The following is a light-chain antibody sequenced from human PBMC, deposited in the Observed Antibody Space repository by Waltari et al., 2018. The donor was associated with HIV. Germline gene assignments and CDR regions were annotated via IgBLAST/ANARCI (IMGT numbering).Light chain of an antibody. V-gene: IGKV1-39*01. CDR1: QNINKF. CDR3: QQSYSSPYT. CDR2: AAS. J-gene: IGKJ2*01. Sequence: DFQMTQSPSSLSASVGDRVSITCRASQNINKFLNWYQQGPGTAPKLLIYAASSLQSGVPSRFSGSGSGTDFTLTISSLQPEDFATYYCQQSYSSPYTFGLGTKLDFK.